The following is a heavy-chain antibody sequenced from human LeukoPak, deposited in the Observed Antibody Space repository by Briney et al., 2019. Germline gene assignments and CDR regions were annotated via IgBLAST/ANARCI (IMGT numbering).Heavy chain of an antibody. CDR3: ATREQLWLSVDY. CDR1: GFTFSSYG. Sequence: PGRSLRHSCAASGFTFSSYGMHWVRQAPGKGLEWVAVISYDGSNKYYADSVKGRFTVSRDNSKNTLYLQMNSLRAEDTAVYYCATREQLWLSVDYWGQGTLVTVSS. V-gene: IGHV3-30*03. CDR2: ISYDGSNK. D-gene: IGHD5-18*01. J-gene: IGHJ4*02.